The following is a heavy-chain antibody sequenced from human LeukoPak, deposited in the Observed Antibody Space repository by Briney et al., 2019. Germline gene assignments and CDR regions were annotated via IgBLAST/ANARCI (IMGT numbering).Heavy chain of an antibody. CDR2: ISWNSGSI. CDR3: AKDGVSSWPQYYFDY. V-gene: IGHV3-9*01. Sequence: GGSLRLSCAASGFTFDDYAMHWVRQAPGKGLEWVSGISWNSGSIGYADSVKGRFTISRDNAKNSLYLQMNSLRAEDTALYYCAKDGVSSWPQYYFDYWGQGTLVTVSS. CDR1: GFTFDDYA. D-gene: IGHD6-13*01. J-gene: IGHJ4*02.